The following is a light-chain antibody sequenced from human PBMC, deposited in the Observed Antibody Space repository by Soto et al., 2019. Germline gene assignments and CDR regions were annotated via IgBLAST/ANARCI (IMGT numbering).Light chain of an antibody. CDR1: QSVTSF. CDR3: QQRSNWGFT. J-gene: IGKJ2*01. Sequence: EIVLTQSPATLSLSPGERATLSCRASQSVTSFFVWYQQKPGQAPRLLIYDASNRATGIPARFSGSGSGTDFTLTISSLEPEDFAVYYCQQRSNWGFTFGQGTKLQI. V-gene: IGKV3-11*01. CDR2: DAS.